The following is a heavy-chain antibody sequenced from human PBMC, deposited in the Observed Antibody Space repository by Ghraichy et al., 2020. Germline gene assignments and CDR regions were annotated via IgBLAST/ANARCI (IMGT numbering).Heavy chain of an antibody. J-gene: IGHJ6*03. CDR3: ACLDSGFFHYFHMDV. V-gene: IGHV3-23*01. D-gene: IGHD3-22*01. CDR2: VNARGGNT. CDR1: GFTFNSYA. Sequence: GGSLRLSCAASGFTFNSYAMTWVRQAPGKGLEWVSGVNARGGNTNYADSVKGRFTISRDNSKNTLYLQMTSLRAEDTAIYYCACLDSGFFHYFHMDVWGKGTTVT.